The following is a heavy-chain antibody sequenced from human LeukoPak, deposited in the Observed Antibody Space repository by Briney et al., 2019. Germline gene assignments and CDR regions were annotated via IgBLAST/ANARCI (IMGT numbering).Heavy chain of an antibody. V-gene: IGHV3-48*03. CDR3: TRGGYSDTSASDMA. J-gene: IGHJ5*02. CDR2: ISGSGSII. CDR1: GFPFGSYE. Sequence: PGGSLRLSCAASGFPFGSYEMNWVRQAPGKGLEWISYISGSGSIIYYADSVKGRFTISRDSAKNSLYLQMNSLRAEDTAVYYCTRGGYSDTSASDMAWGQGALVTVSS. D-gene: IGHD3-22*01.